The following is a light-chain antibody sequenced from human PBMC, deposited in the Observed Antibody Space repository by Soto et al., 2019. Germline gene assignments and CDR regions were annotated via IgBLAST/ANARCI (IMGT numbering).Light chain of an antibody. Sequence: EIVLTQSPATLSLSPGERATLSCRASQSVSNYLARYQQKPGQAPRLLIYGASSRATGIPDRFSGSGSGTDFTLTISRLEPEDFAVYYCQQYGTSATFGQGTRLEIK. V-gene: IGKV3-20*01. J-gene: IGKJ5*01. CDR2: GAS. CDR3: QQYGTSAT. CDR1: QSVSNY.